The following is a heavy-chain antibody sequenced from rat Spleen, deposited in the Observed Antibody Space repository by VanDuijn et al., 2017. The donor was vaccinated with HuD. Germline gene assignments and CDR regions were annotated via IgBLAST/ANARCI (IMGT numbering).Heavy chain of an antibody. CDR1: GFTFSNYD. V-gene: IGHV5-27*01. D-gene: IGHD1-9*01. CDR2: ISPSGGST. Sequence: EVQLVESGGGLVQPGRSLKLSCAASGFTFSNYDMAWVRQAPTKGLEWVASISPSGGSTYYPDSVKGRFTISRDNAKSTLYLQMDSLRSEDTATYYCATKDGYNWYFDFWGQGVMVTVSS. J-gene: IGHJ2*01. CDR3: ATKDGYNWYFDF.